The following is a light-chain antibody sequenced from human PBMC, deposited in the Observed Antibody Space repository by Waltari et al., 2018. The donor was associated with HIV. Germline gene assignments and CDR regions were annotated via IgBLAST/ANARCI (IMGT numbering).Light chain of an antibody. CDR3: QQSNSYPLT. CDR2: STS. J-gene: IGKJ4*01. V-gene: IGKV1-9*01. CDR1: QDISTY. Sequence: DIQLTQSPSFLSASVGDRVTITYRASQDISTYVAWYQQKPGKAPNLLIYSTSILRTGVPSRFSGSGSGTEFTLTVTNLQPEDFALYYCQQSNSYPLTFGGGTRVEIK.